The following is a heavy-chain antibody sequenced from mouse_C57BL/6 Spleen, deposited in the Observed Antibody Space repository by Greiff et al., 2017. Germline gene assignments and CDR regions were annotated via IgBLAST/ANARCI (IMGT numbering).Heavy chain of an antibody. CDR2: ISSGGDYI. V-gene: IGHV5-9-1*02. CDR3: TRDLLSNDCDDAMDD. CDR1: GFTFSSYA. D-gene: IGHD2-4*01. Sequence: EVQVVESGEGLVKPGGSLKLSCAASGFTFSSYAMSWVRQTPEKRLEWVAYISSGGDYISYADTVKGRFPISRANARNTRYLQMSSLKSEDTAMYYCTRDLLSNDCDDAMDDWGQGTSVTVSS. J-gene: IGHJ4*01.